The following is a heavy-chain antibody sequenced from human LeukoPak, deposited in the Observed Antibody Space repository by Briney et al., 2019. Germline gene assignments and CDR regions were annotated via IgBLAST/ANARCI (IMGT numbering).Heavy chain of an antibody. Sequence: PSETLSLTCTVSGGSISSYYWSWIRQPPGKGLEWIGYIYYSGSTNYNPSLKSRVTISVDTSKNQFSLKLSSVTAADTAVYYCARDRGDGYKPGFDYWGQGTLVTVSS. CDR2: IYYSGST. CDR3: ARDRGDGYKPGFDY. V-gene: IGHV4-59*01. CDR1: GGSISSYY. D-gene: IGHD5-24*01. J-gene: IGHJ4*02.